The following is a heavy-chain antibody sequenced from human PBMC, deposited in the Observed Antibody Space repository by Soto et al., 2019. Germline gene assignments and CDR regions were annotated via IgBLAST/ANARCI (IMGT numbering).Heavy chain of an antibody. D-gene: IGHD2-15*01. CDR3: ARVGAAFLCAFDI. J-gene: IGHJ3*02. CDR1: GFTVSSNY. Sequence: GGSLRLSCAASGFTVSSNYMSWVRQAPGKGLEWVSVIYSGGSTYYADSVKGRFTISRDNSKNTLYLQMNSLRAEDTAVYYCARVGAAFLCAFDIWGQGTMVTVSS. CDR2: IYSGGST. V-gene: IGHV3-66*02.